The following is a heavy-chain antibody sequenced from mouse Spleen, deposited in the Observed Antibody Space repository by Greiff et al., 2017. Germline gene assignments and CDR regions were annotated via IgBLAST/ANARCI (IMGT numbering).Heavy chain of an antibody. V-gene: IGHV1-54*01. J-gene: IGHJ3*01. Sequence: QVQLQQSGAELVRPGTSVKVSRKASGYAFTNYLIEWVKQRPGQGPEWIGVINPGSGGTNYNEKFKGKATLTADKSSSTAYMQLSSLTSDDSAVYFCARRLTGTGGWFAYWGQGTLVTVSA. CDR2: INPGSGGT. CDR1: GYAFTNYL. D-gene: IGHD4-1*01. CDR3: ARRLTGTGGWFAY.